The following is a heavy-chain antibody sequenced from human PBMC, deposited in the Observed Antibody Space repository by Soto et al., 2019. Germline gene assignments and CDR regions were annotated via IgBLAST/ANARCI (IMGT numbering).Heavy chain of an antibody. CDR1: GVTFSNVW. V-gene: IGHV3-49*03. CDR2: IRSKAYGGTT. Sequence: GGSLRLSWAAFGVTFSNVWRSRFRQAPGKGLEWVGFIRSKAYGGTTEYAASVKGRFTISRDDSKSITYLQMNSLKTEDTAVYYCTRDGIAVAGSPFDYWGQGTLVTVSS. D-gene: IGHD6-19*01. J-gene: IGHJ4*02. CDR3: TRDGIAVAGSPFDY.